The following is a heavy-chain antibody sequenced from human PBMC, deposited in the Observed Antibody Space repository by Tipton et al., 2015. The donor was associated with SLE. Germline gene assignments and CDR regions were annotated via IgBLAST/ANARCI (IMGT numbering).Heavy chain of an antibody. CDR2: IYHSGST. Sequence: TLSLTYTVSGGSISSSSYYWGWIRQPPGKGLEWIGSIYHSGSTYYNPSLKSRVTISVDTSKNQFSLKLSSVTAADTAVYYCARDRITMIPRYFQHWGQGTLVTVSS. J-gene: IGHJ1*01. D-gene: IGHD3-22*01. CDR1: GGSISSSSYY. CDR3: ARDRITMIPRYFQH. V-gene: IGHV4-39*07.